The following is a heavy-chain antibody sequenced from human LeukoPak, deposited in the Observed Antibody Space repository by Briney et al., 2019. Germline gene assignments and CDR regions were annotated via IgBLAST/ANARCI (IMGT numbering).Heavy chain of an antibody. CDR3: TTDETYCTNGVCYSDY. CDR1: GFTFSNAW. V-gene: IGHV3-15*01. CDR2: IKSKTDGGTT. J-gene: IGHJ4*02. D-gene: IGHD2-8*01. Sequence: PGGSLRLSCAASGFTFSNAWMSWVRQAPGKGLEWVGRIKSKTDGGTTDYAASVKGRFTISRDDSKNTLYLQMNSPKTEDTAVYYCTTDETYCTNGVCYSDYWGQGTLVTVSS.